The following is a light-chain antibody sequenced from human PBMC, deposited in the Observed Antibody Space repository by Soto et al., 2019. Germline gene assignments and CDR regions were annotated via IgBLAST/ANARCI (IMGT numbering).Light chain of an antibody. Sequence: EVVMTQSPATLSVSPGESATLSCRASQTVSSNVAWYQQRPGQAPRLLIDGAFTRATGVPARFSGSRSGTEFTLTISSPQSEDFALYYCQQHSNWPHTFGQGTKLEIK. CDR1: QTVSSN. CDR3: QQHSNWPHT. V-gene: IGKV3-15*01. J-gene: IGKJ2*01. CDR2: GAF.